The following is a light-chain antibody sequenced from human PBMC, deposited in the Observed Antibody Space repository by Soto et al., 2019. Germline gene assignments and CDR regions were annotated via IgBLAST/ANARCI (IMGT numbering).Light chain of an antibody. CDR2: EVS. V-gene: IGLV2-14*01. CDR1: SGDVGGYYY. J-gene: IGLJ1*01. Sequence: QSVLTQPASVSGSPGQSITISCTGTSGDVGGYYYVSWYQQLPGKAPKLMISEVSNRPSGVSNRFSGSKSGNTASLTISGLQAEDEADYYCSSYTGGGTIFGTGTKLTVL. CDR3: SSYTGGGTI.